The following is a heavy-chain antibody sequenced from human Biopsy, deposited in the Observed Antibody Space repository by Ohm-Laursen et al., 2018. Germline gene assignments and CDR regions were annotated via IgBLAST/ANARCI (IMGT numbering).Heavy chain of an antibody. Sequence: GTLSLTCSVSSASINLYYWGWIRQSPGKGLEWIWYINHSGHTNYNPSLKSRLTMSVDTSKNQFSLKLTSVTAADTAVYYCARDRIAYCTATSCDNFGLDVWGQGTTVTVSS. CDR3: ARDRIAYCTATSCDNFGLDV. CDR2: INHSGHT. J-gene: IGHJ6*02. V-gene: IGHV4-59*01. CDR1: SASINLYY. D-gene: IGHD2-8*02.